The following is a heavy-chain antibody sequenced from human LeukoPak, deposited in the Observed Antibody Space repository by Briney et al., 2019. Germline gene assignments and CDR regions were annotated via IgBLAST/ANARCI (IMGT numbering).Heavy chain of an antibody. CDR2: INPNSGGT. CDR3: ARDADSSGYPHY. Sequence: GASVKLSCKASGYTFTGYYMHWVRQAPGQGLEWMGWINPNSGGTNYAQKFQGRVTMTRDTSISTAYMELSRLRSDDTAVYYCARDADSSGYPHYWGQGTLVTVSS. D-gene: IGHD3-22*01. J-gene: IGHJ4*02. CDR1: GYTFTGYY. V-gene: IGHV1-2*02.